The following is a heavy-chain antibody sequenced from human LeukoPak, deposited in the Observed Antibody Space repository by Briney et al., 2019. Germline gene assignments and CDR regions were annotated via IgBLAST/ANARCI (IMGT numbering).Heavy chain of an antibody. J-gene: IGHJ4*02. V-gene: IGHV3-7*01. Sequence: PGGSLRLSCAASGFTFSSYWMSWVRQAPGKGLEWVANIKQDGSEKYYVDSVKGRFTISRDNSKNTLYLQMNSLRAEDTAVYYCAKDVYDILTGYYVFDYWGQGTLVTVSS. CDR3: AKDVYDILTGYYVFDY. CDR1: GFTFSSYW. D-gene: IGHD3-9*01. CDR2: IKQDGSEK.